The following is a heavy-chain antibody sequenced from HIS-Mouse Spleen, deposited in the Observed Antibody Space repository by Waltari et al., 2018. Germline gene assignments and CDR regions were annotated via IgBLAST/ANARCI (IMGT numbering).Heavy chain of an antibody. V-gene: IGHV1-2*02. CDR3: ARDSPTQLGGDAFDI. Sequence: QVQLVQSGAEVKKPGASVKVSCKASGYTFTGYYMHWVRQAPGQGLEWMGGRNPKSGGRSYAKKVQGRVTMTRDTSISTAYMELSRLRSDDTAVYYCARDSPTQLGGDAFDIWGQGTMVTVSS. J-gene: IGHJ3*02. CDR2: RNPKSGGR. D-gene: IGHD3-10*01. CDR1: GYTFTGYY.